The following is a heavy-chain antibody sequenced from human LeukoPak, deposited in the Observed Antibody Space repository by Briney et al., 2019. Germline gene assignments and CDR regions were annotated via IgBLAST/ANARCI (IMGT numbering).Heavy chain of an antibody. V-gene: IGHV3-21*01. Sequence: GGSLRLSCAASGFTFSSYSMNWVRQAPGKGLEWVSSISSSSSYTYYADSVKGRFTIPRDNAKNSLYLQMNGLRAEDTAVYYCARAEGYYFDYWGQGTLVTVSS. J-gene: IGHJ4*02. CDR1: GFTFSSYS. CDR2: ISSSSSYT. D-gene: IGHD1-14*01. CDR3: ARAEGYYFDY.